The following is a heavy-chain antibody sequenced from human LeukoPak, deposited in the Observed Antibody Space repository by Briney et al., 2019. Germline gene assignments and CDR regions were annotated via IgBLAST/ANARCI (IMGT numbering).Heavy chain of an antibody. V-gene: IGHV4-4*07. CDR3: ARSGIAVAGDFDY. Sequence: SETLSLTCTVSGGSISSYYWSWIRQPAGKGLEWIGRLYSSGSTNYNPSLKSRVSMSVDTSKNQFSLKLSSVTVADTAVYYCARSGIAVAGDFDYWGQGTLVTVSS. CDR1: GGSISSYY. CDR2: LYSSGST. J-gene: IGHJ4*02. D-gene: IGHD6-19*01.